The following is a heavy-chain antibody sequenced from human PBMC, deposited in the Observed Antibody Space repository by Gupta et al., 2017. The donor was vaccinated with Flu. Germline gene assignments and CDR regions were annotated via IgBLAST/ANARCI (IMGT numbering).Heavy chain of an antibody. J-gene: IGHJ6*02. CDR3: ARARYCTNGVCYSPYYYYGMDV. V-gene: IGHV3-21*01. Sequence: EVQLVESGGGLVKPGGSLRLSCAASGFTFSSYSMNWVRQAPGKGREWVSSISSSSSYIYYADSVKGRFTISRDNAKNSLYLQMNSLRAEDTAVYYCARARYCTNGVCYSPYYYYGMDVWGQGTTVTVSS. CDR2: ISSSSSYI. D-gene: IGHD2-8*01. CDR1: GFTFSSYS.